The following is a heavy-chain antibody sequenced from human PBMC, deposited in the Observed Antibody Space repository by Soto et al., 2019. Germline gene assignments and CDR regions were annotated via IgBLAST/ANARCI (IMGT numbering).Heavy chain of an antibody. CDR2: TIPVFNTA. CDR3: ARWVYGSGNYYTGPSAFDI. V-gene: IGHV1-69*06. CDR1: GGTLSDHG. J-gene: IGHJ3*02. Sequence: QVQLEQSGAEVKKPGSSVKVSCKASGGTLSDHGVAWLRQAPGQGLEWMGGTIPVFNTAKYAQKFQGRVTVTADKFTNIAYMELSSLRSEDTAFYFCARWVYGSGNYYTGPSAFDIGGQGTMVIVSS. D-gene: IGHD3-10*01.